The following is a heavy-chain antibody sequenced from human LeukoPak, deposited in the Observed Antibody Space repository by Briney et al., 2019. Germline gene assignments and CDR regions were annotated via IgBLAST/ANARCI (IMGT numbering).Heavy chain of an antibody. V-gene: IGHV3-7*01. Sequence: GGSLRLSCAASGFTFSGFSMSWVRQSPTKGLEWVANIKQDGSERYYVDSVKGRFTISRDNAKNSLSLQMNNLRVEDTAVYYCARAGSHWHYVYWGRGTVVTVSS. D-gene: IGHD3-10*01. J-gene: IGHJ4*02. CDR1: GFTFSGFS. CDR2: IKQDGSER. CDR3: ARAGSHWHYVY.